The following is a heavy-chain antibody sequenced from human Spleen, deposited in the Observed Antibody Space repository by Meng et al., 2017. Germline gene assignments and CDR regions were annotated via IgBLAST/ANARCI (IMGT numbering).Heavy chain of an antibody. J-gene: IGHJ4*02. CDR1: GGSISSIDW. V-gene: IGHV4/OR15-8*02. CDR3: ASWIYSCGWQ. D-gene: IGHD6-19*01. Sequence: QVRLQGSGPGLVKPSGTLSLTCVVFGGSISSIDWWSWVRQPPGKGLEWIGEIYHGGDTNYNPSLKSRVTIAIDKSKNQFSLKLTSVTAADTAVYYCASWIYSCGWQWGQGALVTVSS. CDR2: IYHGGDT.